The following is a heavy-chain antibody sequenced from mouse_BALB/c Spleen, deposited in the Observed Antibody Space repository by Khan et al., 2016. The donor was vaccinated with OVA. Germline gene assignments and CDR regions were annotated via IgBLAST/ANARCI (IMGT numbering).Heavy chain of an antibody. D-gene: IGHD1-1*01. Sequence: EVQLQESGPGLVKPSQSLSRTCAVNGFSITSNYAWYCLRQFPGNKLVWIAYVSYGGSTNYKPSLKRRLSITRDTAKNQFFLLLHSVTTEDSGTYYWERAKYYGYAMDYWGQGTSVTVSS. CDR1: GFSITSNYA. CDR2: VSYGGST. V-gene: IGHV3-2*02. CDR3: ERAKYYGYAMDY. J-gene: IGHJ4*01.